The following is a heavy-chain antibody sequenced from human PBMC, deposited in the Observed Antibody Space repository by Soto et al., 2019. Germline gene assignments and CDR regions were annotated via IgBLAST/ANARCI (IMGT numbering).Heavy chain of an antibody. CDR3: ARRGSGSYYDY. CDR1: GFTFSSYA. CDR2: ISGSGGST. D-gene: IGHD1-26*01. V-gene: IGHV3-23*01. J-gene: IGHJ4*02. Sequence: EVQLLESGGGLVQPGGSLRLSCAASGFTFSSYAMRWVRQAPVKGLEWVSAISGSGGSTYYAGSEQGRFTISRDNSKNALYLQMNSLRAEDTAVYYCARRGSGSYYDYWGQGTLVTVSS.